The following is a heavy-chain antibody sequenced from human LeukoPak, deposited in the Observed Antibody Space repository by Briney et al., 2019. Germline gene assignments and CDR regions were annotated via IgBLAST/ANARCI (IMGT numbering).Heavy chain of an antibody. Sequence: PGGSLRLSCAASGFTFSSYSMNWVRQVPGKGLEWVSHIGISSTTIYYADSVKGRFTISRDNAQNSLYLQMHSLRAEDTAVYYCARDAGSFRDTKTNYYDSSGSYLKDYWGQGTLVTVSS. D-gene: IGHD3-22*01. CDR3: ARDAGSFRDTKTNYYDSSGSYLKDY. CDR1: GFTFSSYS. V-gene: IGHV3-48*01. CDR2: IGISSTTI. J-gene: IGHJ4*02.